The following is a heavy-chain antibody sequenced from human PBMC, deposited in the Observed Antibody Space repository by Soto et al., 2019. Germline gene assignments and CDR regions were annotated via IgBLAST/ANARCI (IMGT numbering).Heavy chain of an antibody. CDR2: IYYSGST. CDR3: ARQRTSVVSQVYFDG. D-gene: IGHD2-21*01. J-gene: IGHJ4*01. Sequence: SQTLSLTCTVTADSISSRSYYWGWIRQPPGKGLEWIGSIYYSGSTYNNPSLRSRVSMSIDTSKDHFSLKLKSVTAADTALYFCARQRTSVVSQVYFDGWG. CDR1: ADSISSRSYY. V-gene: IGHV4-39*01.